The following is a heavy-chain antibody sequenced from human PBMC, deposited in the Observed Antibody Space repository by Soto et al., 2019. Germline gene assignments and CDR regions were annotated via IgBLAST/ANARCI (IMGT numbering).Heavy chain of an antibody. Sequence: SVKVSCKASGGTLSSYTISWLRQAPGQGLEWMGRIIPILGIANYAQKFQGRVTITADKSTSTAYMELSSLRSEDTAVYYCARISETGIAAARNWFDPWGQGTLVTVSS. CDR2: IIPILGIA. D-gene: IGHD6-13*01. J-gene: IGHJ5*02. CDR3: ARISETGIAAARNWFDP. V-gene: IGHV1-69*02. CDR1: GGTLSSYT.